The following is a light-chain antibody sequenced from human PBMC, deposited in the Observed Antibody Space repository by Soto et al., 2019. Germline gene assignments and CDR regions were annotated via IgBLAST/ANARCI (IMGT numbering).Light chain of an antibody. CDR3: QQYENLSEA. V-gene: IGKV1-5*01. CDR2: DAS. CDR1: QSVSGW. J-gene: IGKJ3*01. Sequence: DIEMTQSPSTLSASLGDTVTVTCRASQSVSGWLAWYQQKPGEAPKLLIYDASTWPPGVPSRFSASGSGTKFTLTIASLQPEDFATYYCQQYENLSEAFGPGTKV.